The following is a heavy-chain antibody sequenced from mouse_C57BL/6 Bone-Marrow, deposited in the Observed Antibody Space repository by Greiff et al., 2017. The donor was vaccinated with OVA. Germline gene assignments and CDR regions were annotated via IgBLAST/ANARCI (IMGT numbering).Heavy chain of an antibody. J-gene: IGHJ3*01. D-gene: IGHD1-1*01. CDR1: GYTFTDYY. CDR3: ARIYYGSSWAAY. V-gene: IGHV1-26*01. CDR2: INPNNGGT. Sequence: VQLQQSGPELVKPGASVKISCKASGYTFTDYYMNWVKQSHGKSLEWIGDINPNNGGTSYNQKFKGKATLTVDKSYSTAYMELRSLTSEDSAVYYCARIYYGSSWAAYWGQGTLVTVSA.